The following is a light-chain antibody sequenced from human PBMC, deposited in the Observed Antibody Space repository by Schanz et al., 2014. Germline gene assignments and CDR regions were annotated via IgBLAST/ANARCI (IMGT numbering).Light chain of an antibody. J-gene: IGLJ2*01. V-gene: IGLV2-14*03. CDR3: SSYATTNTLV. Sequence: QSALTQPASVSWSPGQSITISCTGTSSDVGVYNYVSWYQQLPGKAPKLMIYDASNRPSGVSNRFSGSKSAYTASLTISGLQAEDEADYYCSSYATTNTLVFGGGTKLTVL. CDR1: SSDVGVYNY. CDR2: DAS.